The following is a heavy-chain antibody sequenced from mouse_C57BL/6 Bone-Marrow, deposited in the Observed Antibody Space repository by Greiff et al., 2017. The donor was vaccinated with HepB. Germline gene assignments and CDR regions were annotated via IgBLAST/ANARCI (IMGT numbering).Heavy chain of an antibody. D-gene: IGHD1-1*01. J-gene: IGHJ3*01. V-gene: IGHV5-9-1*02. CDR3: TRFITTVVVFAY. CDR1: GFTFSSYA. CDR2: ISSGGDYI. Sequence: EVMLVESGEGLVKPGGSLKLSCAASGFTFSSYAMSWVRQTPEKRLEWVAYISSGGDYIYYADTVKGRFTISRDNARNPLYLQMSSLKTEDTAMYYCTRFITTVVVFAYWGQGTLVTVSA.